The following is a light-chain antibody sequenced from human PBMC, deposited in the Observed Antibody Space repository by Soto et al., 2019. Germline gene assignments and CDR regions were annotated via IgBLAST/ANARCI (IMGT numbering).Light chain of an antibody. V-gene: IGLV1-51*01. CDR1: SSNIGGNS. CDR2: DDD. Sequence: VLSQPPSVSAAPGQRVTISCSGSSSNIGGNSVSWYQQLPGTAPKLLIYDDDQRPSGIPDRFSGSKSGTSATLGITGFQTGDEADYYCGSWDSSLSADVFGTGTKVTVL. CDR3: GSWDSSLSADV. J-gene: IGLJ1*01.